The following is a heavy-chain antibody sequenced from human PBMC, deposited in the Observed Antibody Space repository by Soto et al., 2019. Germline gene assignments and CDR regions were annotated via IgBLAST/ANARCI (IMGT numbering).Heavy chain of an antibody. CDR3: AKDLKQWLARDYFDY. Sequence: QVQLVESGGGVVQPGRSLRLSCAASGFTFSSYGMHWVRQAPGKGLEWVAVISYDGSNKYYADSVKGRFTISRDNSKNTLYLQMNSLRAEDTAVYYFAKDLKQWLARDYFDYWGQGTLVTVSS. J-gene: IGHJ4*02. CDR1: GFTFSSYG. V-gene: IGHV3-30*18. D-gene: IGHD6-19*01. CDR2: ISYDGSNK.